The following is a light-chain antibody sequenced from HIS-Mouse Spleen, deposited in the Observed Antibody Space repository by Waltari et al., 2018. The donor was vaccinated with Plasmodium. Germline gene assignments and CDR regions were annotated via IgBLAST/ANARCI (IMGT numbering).Light chain of an antibody. J-gene: IGLJ2*01. CDR1: SLRSYY. CDR2: GKN. V-gene: IGLV3-19*01. Sequence: SSELTQDPAVSVALGQTVRITCQGDSLRSYYAIWYQQKPGQAPVLVIYGKNNRPSGIPDRFSGSSSGNTASLTITGAQAEDEADYYCNSRDSSGTHGVFGGGTKLTVL. CDR3: NSRDSSGTHGV.